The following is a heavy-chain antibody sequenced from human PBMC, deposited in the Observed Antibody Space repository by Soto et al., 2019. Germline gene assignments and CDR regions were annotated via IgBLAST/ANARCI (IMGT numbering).Heavy chain of an antibody. CDR3: ARMRSGYPIDY. CDR2: INAGNGNT. V-gene: IGHV1-3*01. Sequence: VASVKVSCKASGYTFTSYAMHWVRQAPGQRLEWMGWINAGNGNTRYSQKFQGRVTITRDTSASTAYMELSSLRSEDTAVYYCARMRSGYPIDYWGQGTLVTVS. J-gene: IGHJ4*02. D-gene: IGHD5-12*01. CDR1: GYTFTSYA.